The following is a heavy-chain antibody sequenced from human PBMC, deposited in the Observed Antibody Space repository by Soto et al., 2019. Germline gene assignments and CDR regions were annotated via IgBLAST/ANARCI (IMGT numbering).Heavy chain of an antibody. J-gene: IGHJ2*01. CDR2: MNPNSGNT. D-gene: IGHD2-2*01. CDR3: ARVVSTKYCSSTSCYDWYFDL. CDR1: GYTFTSYD. Sequence: ASVKVSCKASGYTFTSYDINWVRQATGQGLEWMGWMNPNSGNTGYAQKFQGRVTMTRNTSISTAYMELSSLRSEDTAVYYCARVVSTKYCSSTSCYDWYFDLWGRGTLVTVSS. V-gene: IGHV1-8*01.